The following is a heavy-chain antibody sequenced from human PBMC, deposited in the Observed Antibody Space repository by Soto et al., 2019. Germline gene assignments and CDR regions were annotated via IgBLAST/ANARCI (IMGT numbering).Heavy chain of an antibody. J-gene: IGHJ5*02. V-gene: IGHV3-30-3*01. Sequence: GGSLRLSCVASGFSFNSYAMHWVRQAPGKGLEWVAVISYDGSSKYYADAVKGRFTISRDNARNTLYLQMNSMRGDDTAVYYYAREVTSGWFDPWGQGTLVTVSS. CDR1: GFSFNSYA. CDR3: AREVTSGWFDP. D-gene: IGHD7-27*01. CDR2: ISYDGSSK.